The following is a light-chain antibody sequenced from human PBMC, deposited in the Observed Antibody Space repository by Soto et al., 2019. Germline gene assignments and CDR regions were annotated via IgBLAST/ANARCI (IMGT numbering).Light chain of an antibody. CDR3: QHYSSYSEA. CDR1: WRISNR. Sequence: DIQMTQSPSTLSASVGDRVTITCRASWRISNRLGWCREKQGAGAELLGSGASSMESGVRSRFRGREYGTEFSLTNSSPQPDDFATYFCQHYSSYSEAFGQGTKVDIK. V-gene: IGKV1-5*01. J-gene: IGKJ1*01. CDR2: GAS.